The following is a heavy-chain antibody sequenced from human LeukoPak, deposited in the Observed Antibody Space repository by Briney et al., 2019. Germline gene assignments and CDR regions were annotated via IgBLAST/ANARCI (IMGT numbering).Heavy chain of an antibody. D-gene: IGHD4-23*01. V-gene: IGHV3-23*01. CDR1: GFTFDTYA. Sequence: GSLRLSCAVSGFTFDTYAMSWVRQAPGKGLEGVSSISANGANTYYADPVKGRFTISRDNSKSTLHLQLNSLGAEDTAVYYCWDFRGGYWGQGTLVTVSS. J-gene: IGHJ4*02. CDR3: WDFRGGY. CDR2: ISANGANT.